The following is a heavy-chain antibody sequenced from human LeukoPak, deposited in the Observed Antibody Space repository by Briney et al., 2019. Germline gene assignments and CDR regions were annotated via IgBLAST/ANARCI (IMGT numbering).Heavy chain of an antibody. Sequence: ASVKVSCKASGGTFSSYAISWVRQAPGQGLEWMGGIIPIFGTANYAQKFQGRVTITADESTSTAYMELSSLRSEDTAVYYCARRGFDFSGFDYWGQGTLVTVSS. CDR3: ARRGFDFSGFDY. CDR2: IIPIFGTA. D-gene: IGHD3/OR15-3a*01. J-gene: IGHJ4*02. CDR1: GGTFSSYA. V-gene: IGHV1-69*01.